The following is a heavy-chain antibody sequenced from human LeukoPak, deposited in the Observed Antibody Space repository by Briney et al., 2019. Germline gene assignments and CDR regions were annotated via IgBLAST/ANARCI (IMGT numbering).Heavy chain of an antibody. CDR2: ISISGDNT. Sequence: PGGSLRLSCAASGFTFSSYAMSWVRQAPGKGLAWVSAISISGDNTYYADSVKGRFTISRDNFKNTLYLQMNSLRAEDTAVYYCAKGGGVTANDYWGQGTLVTVPS. V-gene: IGHV3-23*01. CDR3: AKGGGVTANDY. J-gene: IGHJ4*02. CDR1: GFTFSSYA. D-gene: IGHD3-16*01.